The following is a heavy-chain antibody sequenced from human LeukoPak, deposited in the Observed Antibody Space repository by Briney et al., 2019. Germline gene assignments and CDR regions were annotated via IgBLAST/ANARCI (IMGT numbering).Heavy chain of an antibody. CDR2: IRYDGSTK. D-gene: IGHD4-17*01. Sequence: GGSLRLSCAASGSTFGNYGMHWVRQAPGKGLEWVAFIRYDGSTKYYVDSVKGRFTISRDNSKNTLYLQMNRLRGEDAAVYYCAKVGTYGDWNWLDPWGQGTLVTVSS. CDR1: GSTFGNYG. J-gene: IGHJ5*02. CDR3: AKVGTYGDWNWLDP. V-gene: IGHV3-30*02.